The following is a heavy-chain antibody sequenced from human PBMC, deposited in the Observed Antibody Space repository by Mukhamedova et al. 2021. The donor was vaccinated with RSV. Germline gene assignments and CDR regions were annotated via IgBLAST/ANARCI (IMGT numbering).Heavy chain of an antibody. D-gene: IGHD1-26*01. Sequence: QSTWEGLEWVGFIRSKAYGGTTEYAASVKGRFTISRDDSKSIAYLQMNSLKTEDTAVYYCTRDLSVGAVYYWGQGTLVTVSS. CDR3: TRDLSVGAVYY. V-gene: IGHV3-49*02. CDR2: IRSKAYGGTT. J-gene: IGHJ4*02.